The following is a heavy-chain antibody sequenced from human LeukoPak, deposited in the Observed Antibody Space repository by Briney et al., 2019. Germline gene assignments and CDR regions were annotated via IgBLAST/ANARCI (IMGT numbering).Heavy chain of an antibody. V-gene: IGHV3-23*01. D-gene: IGHD5-24*01. J-gene: IGHJ4*02. CDR2: ISGSGGST. CDR3: AKTRGGDGYNPFDY. CDR1: GFTFGTYA. Sequence: GGSLRLSCAASGFTFGTYAMHWVRQAPGKGLEWVSAISGSGGSTYYADSVKGRFTISRDNSKNTLYLQMNSLRAEDTAVYYCAKTRGGDGYNPFDYWGQGTLVTVSS.